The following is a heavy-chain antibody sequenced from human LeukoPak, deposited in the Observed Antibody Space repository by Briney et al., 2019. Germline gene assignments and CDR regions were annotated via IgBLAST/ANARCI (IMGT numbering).Heavy chain of an antibody. CDR3: ASKWYCGGDCYYQIDY. V-gene: IGHV3-23*01. Sequence: RGSLRLSCAASGFAFKSYAMAWVRQAPGKGLEWVSRICGTGQPTAHADSVKGRFTISRDNSKNTLYLQMNSLRTEDTAVYYCASKWYCGGDCYYQIDYWGQGNLVTVSS. D-gene: IGHD2-21*02. CDR1: GFAFKSYA. CDR2: ICGTGQPT. J-gene: IGHJ4*02.